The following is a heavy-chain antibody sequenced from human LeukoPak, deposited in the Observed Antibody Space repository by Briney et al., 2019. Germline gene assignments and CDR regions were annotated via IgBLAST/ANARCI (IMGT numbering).Heavy chain of an antibody. Sequence: SETLSLTCTVSGGSISSYYWSWIRQPPGKGLEWIGYIYYSGSTNYNPSLKSRVTISVDTSKNQFSLKLSSVTAADTAVYYCARESEDIVVVVAAAHFDYWGQGTLVTVSS. J-gene: IGHJ4*02. D-gene: IGHD2-15*01. CDR1: GGSISSYY. V-gene: IGHV4-59*12. CDR2: IYYSGST. CDR3: ARESEDIVVVVAAAHFDY.